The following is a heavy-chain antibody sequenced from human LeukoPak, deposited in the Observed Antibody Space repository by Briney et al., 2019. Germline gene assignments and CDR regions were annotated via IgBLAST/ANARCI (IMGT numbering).Heavy chain of an antibody. Sequence: SETLSLTCTVSGGSISSRSYCWSWIRQPAGKGLEWIGHVHISGSTNYTSSLKSRVTISVDTSKNQFSLKLSSVTAADTAVYYCARGDVGGFGEYFVYWGQGTLVTVSS. J-gene: IGHJ4*02. CDR3: ARGDVGGFGEYFVY. CDR2: VHISGST. V-gene: IGHV4-61*09. D-gene: IGHD3-10*01. CDR1: GGSISSRSYC.